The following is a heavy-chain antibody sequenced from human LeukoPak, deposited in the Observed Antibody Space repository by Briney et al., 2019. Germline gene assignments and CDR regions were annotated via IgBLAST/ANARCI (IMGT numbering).Heavy chain of an antibody. V-gene: IGHV4-34*01. CDR3: ARGPSAHLTFDP. Sequence: SETLSLTCAVYGGSFSGYYWSWIRQPPGKGLEWIGEINHSGSTNYNPSLKSRVTISVDTSKNQFSLKLSSVTAADTAVYYCARGPSAHLTFDPWGQGTLATVSS. J-gene: IGHJ5*02. CDR1: GGSFSGYY. D-gene: IGHD4/OR15-4a*01. CDR2: INHSGST.